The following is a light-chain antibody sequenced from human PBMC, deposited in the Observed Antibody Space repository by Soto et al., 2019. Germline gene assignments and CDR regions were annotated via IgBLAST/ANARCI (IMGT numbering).Light chain of an antibody. CDR3: SLFAGSHYV. Sequence: QSALTQPPSASGSPGQSVTISCTGTSSDVGGYEYVSWYQQHPGKAPKLIIYDVLKRPSGVPDRFSGSKSANTASLTVSGLQAEDEADYYCSLFAGSHYVFGTGTKVTVL. CDR2: DVL. J-gene: IGLJ1*01. V-gene: IGLV2-8*01. CDR1: SSDVGGYEY.